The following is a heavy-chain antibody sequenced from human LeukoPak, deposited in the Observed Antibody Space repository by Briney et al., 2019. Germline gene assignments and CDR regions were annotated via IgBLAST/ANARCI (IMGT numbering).Heavy chain of an antibody. Sequence: ASVKVSCKASGYTFTSYGISWVRQAPGQGLEWMGWISAYNGNTNYAQKLQGRVTMTTDTSTSTAYMELRSLRSDDTAVYYCARDRLYDYVWGSPTFDYWGQGTLVTVSS. D-gene: IGHD3-16*01. J-gene: IGHJ4*02. CDR1: GYTFTSYG. CDR3: ARDRLYDYVWGSPTFDY. V-gene: IGHV1-18*01. CDR2: ISAYNGNT.